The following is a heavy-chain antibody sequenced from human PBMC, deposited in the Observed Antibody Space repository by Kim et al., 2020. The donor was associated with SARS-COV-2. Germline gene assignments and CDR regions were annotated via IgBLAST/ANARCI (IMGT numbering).Heavy chain of an antibody. J-gene: IGHJ6*02. Sequence: TPPPQRRAPMSVDTSKNQFSLKLSSVTAADTAVYYCARAAGNYYYYGMDVWGQGTTVTVSS. V-gene: IGHV4-4*07. CDR3: ARAAGNYYYYGMDV. D-gene: IGHD6-13*01.